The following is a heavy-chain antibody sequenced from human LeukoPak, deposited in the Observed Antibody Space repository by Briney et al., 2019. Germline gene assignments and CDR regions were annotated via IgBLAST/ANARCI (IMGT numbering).Heavy chain of an antibody. J-gene: IGHJ4*02. V-gene: IGHV4-30-2*01. D-gene: IGHD4-11*01. CDR1: GGSISSGGYY. Sequence: SQTLSLTCTVSGGSISSGGYYWSWIRQPPGKGLEWIGYIYHSGSTYYNPSLKSRVTISVDRSKNQFSLKLSSVTAADAAVYYCAREYSNSFFDYWGQGTLVTVSS. CDR2: IYHSGST. CDR3: AREYSNSFFDY.